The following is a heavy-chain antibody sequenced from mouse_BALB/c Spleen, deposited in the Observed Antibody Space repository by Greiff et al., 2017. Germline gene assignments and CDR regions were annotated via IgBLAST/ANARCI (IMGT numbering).Heavy chain of an antibody. Sequence: VKLVESGPGLVQPSQSLSITCTVSGFSLTSYGVHWVRQSPGKGLEWLGVIWSGGSTDYNAAFISRLSISKDNSKSQVFFKMNSLQANDTAIYYCAREGLRRFAYWGQGTLVTVSA. V-gene: IGHV2-2*02. CDR3: AREGLRRFAY. CDR1: GFSLTSYG. CDR2: IWSGGST. J-gene: IGHJ3*01. D-gene: IGHD2-4*01.